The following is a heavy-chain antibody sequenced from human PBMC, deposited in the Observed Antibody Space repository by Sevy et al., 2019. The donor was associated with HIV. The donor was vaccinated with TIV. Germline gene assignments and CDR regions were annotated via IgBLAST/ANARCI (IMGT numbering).Heavy chain of an antibody. CDR3: AKDLGAHYYYGMDV. J-gene: IGHJ6*02. CDR2: ISYDGSNK. V-gene: IGHV3-30*18. CDR1: GFTFSGFG. Sequence: GGSLRLSCAAFGFTFSGFGMHWVRQAPGKGLEWVALISYDGSNKYYADSVKGRFTISRDKSKNTLYLQMNSLRGEDTAVYYCAKDLGAHYYYGMDVWGQGTTVTVSS.